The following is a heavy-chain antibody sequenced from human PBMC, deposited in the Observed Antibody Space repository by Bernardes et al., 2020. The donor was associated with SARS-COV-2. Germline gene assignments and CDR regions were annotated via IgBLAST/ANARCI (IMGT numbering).Heavy chain of an antibody. J-gene: IGHJ6*02. V-gene: IGHV4-59*08. CDR3: VYYYYAMDV. CDR2: IYYSGST. Sequence: SETLSLTCAVYGGSFSGYYWTWIRQPPGKGLEWIWYIYYSGSTNYNPSLKSRVTISVDTSKNQFSLKLSSVTAADTAVYYCVYYYYAMDVWGQGTTVIVSS. CDR1: GGSFSGYY.